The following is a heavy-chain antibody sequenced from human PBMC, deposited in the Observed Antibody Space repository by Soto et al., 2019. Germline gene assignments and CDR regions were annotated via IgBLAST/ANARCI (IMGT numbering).Heavy chain of an antibody. CDR1: GFTFSSYA. CDR3: ARAPPGGGGSYFDY. Sequence: QVQLVESGGGVVQPGRSLRLSCAASGFTFSSYAMHWVRQAPGKGLEWVAVISYDGSNKYYADSVKGRFTISRDNSKNPLYLKRNGLGVEDRVVFYGARAPPGGGGSYFDYWGQGTLVTVSS. CDR2: ISYDGSNK. J-gene: IGHJ4*02. V-gene: IGHV3-30-3*01. D-gene: IGHD3-16*01.